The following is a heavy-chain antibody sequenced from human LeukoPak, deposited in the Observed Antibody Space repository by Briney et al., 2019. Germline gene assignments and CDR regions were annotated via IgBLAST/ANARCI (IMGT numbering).Heavy chain of an antibody. CDR1: GFTFNSYS. J-gene: IGHJ4*02. D-gene: IGHD3-10*01. V-gene: IGHV3-48*01. CDR2: ISSSSSTK. Sequence: GGSLRLSCAASGFTFNSYSMSWVRQAPGKGLEWISYISSSSSTKYYADSVKGRFTISRDNAKNSLYLQMNSLRAEDTAVYYCARVAKGVPYFDYWGQGTLVTVSS. CDR3: ARVAKGVPYFDY.